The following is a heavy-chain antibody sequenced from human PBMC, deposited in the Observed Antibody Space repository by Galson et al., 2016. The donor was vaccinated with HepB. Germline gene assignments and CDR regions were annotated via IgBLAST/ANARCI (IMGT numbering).Heavy chain of an antibody. Sequence: SLRLSCAASGFTFSSYAMSWVRQAPGKGLEWVSSISASSGFTYYVDSVRGRFTISRDNSRNKLYLQMNSLRAEDTAVYFCAKAPGTDYYYMDVWGKGTTVTVSS. CDR1: GFTFSSYA. CDR2: ISASSGFT. V-gene: IGHV3-23*01. CDR3: AKAPGTDYYYMDV. J-gene: IGHJ6*03.